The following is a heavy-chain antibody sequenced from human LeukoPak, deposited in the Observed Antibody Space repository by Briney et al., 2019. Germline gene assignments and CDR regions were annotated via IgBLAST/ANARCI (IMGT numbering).Heavy chain of an antibody. J-gene: IGHJ6*02. CDR3: AKDHGSSWQRYYYYGMGV. V-gene: IGHV3-30*18. Sequence: GRSLRLSCAASGFTFSSYGMHWVRQAPGKGLEWVAVISYDGSNKYYADSVKGRFTISRDNSKNTLYLQMNSLRAEDTAVYYCAKDHGSSWQRYYYYGMGVWGQGTTVTVSS. CDR1: GFTFSSYG. CDR2: ISYDGSNK. D-gene: IGHD6-13*01.